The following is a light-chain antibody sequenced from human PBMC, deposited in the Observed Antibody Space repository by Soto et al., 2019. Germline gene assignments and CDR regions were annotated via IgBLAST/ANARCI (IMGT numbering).Light chain of an antibody. J-gene: IGLJ2*01. Sequence: QSVLTQPPSASGTPGQRVTISCSGSSSNIGSNYVYWYQQLPGTAPKLLIYRNNQRPSGGPDRFSGSKSGTSASLAISGLRSEDEADYYCAAWDDSLSAHVVFGGGTKLTVL. CDR3: AAWDDSLSAHVV. CDR2: RNN. V-gene: IGLV1-47*01. CDR1: SSNIGSNY.